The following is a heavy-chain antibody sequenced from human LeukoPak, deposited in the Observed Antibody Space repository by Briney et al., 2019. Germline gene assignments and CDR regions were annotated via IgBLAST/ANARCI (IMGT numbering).Heavy chain of an antibody. J-gene: IGHJ4*02. CDR1: GFTFSSYG. CDR3: ARERVIVGATTIFDY. D-gene: IGHD1-26*01. CDR2: ISSSSSTI. V-gene: IGHV3-48*04. Sequence: PGGSLRLSCAASGFTFSSYGMTWVRQAPGKGLEWVSYISSSSSTIYYADSVKGRFTISRDNAKNSLYLQMNSLRAEDTAVYYCARERVIVGATTIFDYWGQGTLVTVSS.